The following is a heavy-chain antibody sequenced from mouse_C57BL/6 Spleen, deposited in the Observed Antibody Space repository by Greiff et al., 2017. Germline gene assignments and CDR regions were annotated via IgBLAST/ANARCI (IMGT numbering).Heavy chain of an antibody. V-gene: IGHV1-64*01. Sequence: QVQLQQPGAELVKPGASVKLSCKASGYTFTSYWMHWVKQRPGQGLEWIGMIHPDSGSTNYNEKFKSKATLTVDKSSSTAYMQLSSLTSEDSAVYYCARLIYDGYDVYYFGYWGQGTTHTVSS. CDR3: ARLIYDGYDVYYFGY. CDR1: GYTFTSYW. D-gene: IGHD2-3*01. J-gene: IGHJ2*01. CDR2: IHPDSGST.